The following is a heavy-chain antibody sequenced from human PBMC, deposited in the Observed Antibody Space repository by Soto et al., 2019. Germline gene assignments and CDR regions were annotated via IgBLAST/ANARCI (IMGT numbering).Heavy chain of an antibody. CDR2: IYWDDEK. Sequence: QITLKESGPTLVKRTQTLTLTCTFSGFSLSDNGVGVGWIRQPPGKALEWLALIYWDDEKIYSPCLKTRLTITKDTSKNQVLLTMTNMDPVDTATYYCAHRLTWDAFDIWGQGTMVTVSS. CDR3: AHRLTWDAFDI. J-gene: IGHJ3*02. CDR1: GFSLSDNGVG. D-gene: IGHD1-26*01. V-gene: IGHV2-5*02.